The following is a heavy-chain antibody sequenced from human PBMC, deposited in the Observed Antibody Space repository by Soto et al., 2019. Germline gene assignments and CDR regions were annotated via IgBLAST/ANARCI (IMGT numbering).Heavy chain of an antibody. CDR2: MNPNSGNT. CDR1: GYTFTSYD. D-gene: IGHD6-13*01. CDR3: ARGRSAAGTGWFGP. V-gene: IGHV1-8*01. J-gene: IGHJ5*02. Sequence: QVQLVQSGAEVKKPGASVKVSCKASGYTFTSYDINWVRQATGQGLEWMGWMNPNSGNTGYAQKFQGRVPMTRNTSRSTAIMELSSLRSEDTAVYYCARGRSAAGTGWFGPWGQGTLVTVSS.